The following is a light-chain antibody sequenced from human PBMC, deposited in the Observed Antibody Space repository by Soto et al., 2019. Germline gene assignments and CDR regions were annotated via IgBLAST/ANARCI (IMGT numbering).Light chain of an antibody. J-gene: IGKJ2*01. V-gene: IGKV3-20*01. Sequence: EIVLTQSPGTLSLSPGERATLSCRASHSVSSTYLAWYQQKPGQAPRLLIYGASSRATGIPDRFSGSGSGTDFTLTSSRLEPEDFAVYYWQQDGSSPPYTFGQGTKLEIK. CDR2: GAS. CDR3: QQDGSSPPYT. CDR1: HSVSSTY.